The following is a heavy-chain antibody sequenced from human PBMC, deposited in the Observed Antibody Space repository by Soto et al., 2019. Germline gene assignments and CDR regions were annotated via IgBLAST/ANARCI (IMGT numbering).Heavy chain of an antibody. J-gene: IGHJ6*01. CDR2: ISYDGNNK. V-gene: IGHV3-30*18. CDR1: GFSFSDYG. CDR3: AKRRAIFGVVIAREYYYDMNV. Sequence: GGSLRLSCAASGFSFSDYGMHWVRQAPGKGLEWVAVISYDGNNKYDADSVKGRFTISRDNSKSTLYLQMNSLRAEDTAVYYCAKRRAIFGVVIAREYYYDMNVWGQGTTVTVSS. D-gene: IGHD3-3*01.